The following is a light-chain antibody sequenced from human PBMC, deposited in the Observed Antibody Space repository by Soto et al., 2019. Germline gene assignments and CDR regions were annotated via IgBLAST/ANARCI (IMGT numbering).Light chain of an antibody. CDR3: SSFATTTIPV. Sequence: QSALTQPASVSGSPGQSITISCTGTSSDIGGYNYVSWYQQHPGKAPKLMIYDVSYRPSGVSDRFSGSKSGNTASLTISGLQAEDEADYHCSSFATTTIPVFGGGTKLT. CDR2: DVS. V-gene: IGLV2-14*01. J-gene: IGLJ2*01. CDR1: SSDIGGYNY.